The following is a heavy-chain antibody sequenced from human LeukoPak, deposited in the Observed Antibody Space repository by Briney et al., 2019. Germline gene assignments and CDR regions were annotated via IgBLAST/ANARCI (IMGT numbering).Heavy chain of an antibody. CDR2: IKQDGNEK. Sequence: QTGGSLRLSCAASGFTFSTYWMTWVRQAPGKGLEWVANIKQDGNEKYYVDSVKGRFTISRDNPKNSLYLQMNSLRAEDTAVYYCAREFYSYDSSGYYLWWLDPWGQGTLVTVSS. V-gene: IGHV3-7*01. D-gene: IGHD3-22*01. J-gene: IGHJ5*02. CDR1: GFTFSTYW. CDR3: AREFYSYDSSGYYLWWLDP.